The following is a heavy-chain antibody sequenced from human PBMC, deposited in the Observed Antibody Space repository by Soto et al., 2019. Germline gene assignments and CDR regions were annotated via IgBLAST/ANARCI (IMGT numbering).Heavy chain of an antibody. CDR3: TTDSHYSSPPTRDY. CDR1: GFTFSNAW. CDR2: IKSKTDGGTT. Sequence: PGGSLRLSCAASGFTFSNAWMSWVRQAPGKGLEWVGRIKSKTDGGTTDYAAPVKGRFTISRDDSKNTLYLQMNSLKTEDTAVYYCTTDSHYSSPPTRDYWGQGALVSVPS. J-gene: IGHJ4*02. V-gene: IGHV3-15*01. D-gene: IGHD6-13*01.